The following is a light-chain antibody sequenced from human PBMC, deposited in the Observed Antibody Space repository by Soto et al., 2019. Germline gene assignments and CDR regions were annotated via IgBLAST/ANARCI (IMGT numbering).Light chain of an antibody. V-gene: IGLV2-8*01. CDR1: SSDVGGYNF. CDR2: EVS. CDR3: SSYAGSNNVL. Sequence: QSALTQPPSASGSPGQSVAISCTGTSSDVGGYNFVSWYQQHPGKAPKVLIYEVSKRASGVPDRFSDSKSGNTASLTVSGLQAEDEADYYCSSYAGSNNVLFGGGTKLTVL. J-gene: IGLJ2*01.